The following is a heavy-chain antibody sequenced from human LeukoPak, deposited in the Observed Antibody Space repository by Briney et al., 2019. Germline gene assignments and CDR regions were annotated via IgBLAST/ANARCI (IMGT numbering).Heavy chain of an antibody. V-gene: IGHV3-21*01. CDR1: GPTIRSNY. D-gene: IGHD3-3*01. CDR3: ASGVQKLDP. J-gene: IGHJ5*02. Sequence: GGSLRLSCATSGPTIRSNYMTWVRQAPGKGLEWVSSISGSGLYIYYADSLQGRFTISRDNAKNSLYLQMNSLRAEDTAMYYCASGVQKLDPWGQGTLVTVSS. CDR2: ISGSGLYI.